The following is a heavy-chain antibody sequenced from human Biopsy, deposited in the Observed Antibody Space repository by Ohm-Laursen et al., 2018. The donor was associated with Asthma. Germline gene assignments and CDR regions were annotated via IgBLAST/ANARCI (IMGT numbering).Heavy chain of an antibody. V-gene: IGHV3-74*01. Sequence: SLRLSCAASGFTFSSHWMHWVRQSPGKGLEWVGRVSKDGSRTAYADSMKGRLTISRDNAKNSLYLHMNSLRAEDTAVYYCARGGYCTSPTCPWGRYATDVWGQGTTVTVSS. CDR3: ARGGYCTSPTCPWGRYATDV. J-gene: IGHJ6*02. D-gene: IGHD2-8*01. CDR2: VSKDGSRT. CDR1: GFTFSSHW.